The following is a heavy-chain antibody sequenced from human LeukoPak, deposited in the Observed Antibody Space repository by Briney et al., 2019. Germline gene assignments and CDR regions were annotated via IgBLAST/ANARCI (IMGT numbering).Heavy chain of an antibody. CDR1: GFTFSSYS. CDR3: ARDRPGVVVPVAILYHDAFDI. CDR2: ISSSSSYI. Sequence: PGGSLRLSCAASGFTFSSYSMNWVRQAPGKGLEWVSSISSSSSYIYYADSVKGRFTISRDNAKNSLYLQMNSLRAEDTAVYYCARDRPGVVVPVAILYHDAFDIWGQGTMVTVSS. J-gene: IGHJ3*02. V-gene: IGHV3-21*01. D-gene: IGHD2-2*02.